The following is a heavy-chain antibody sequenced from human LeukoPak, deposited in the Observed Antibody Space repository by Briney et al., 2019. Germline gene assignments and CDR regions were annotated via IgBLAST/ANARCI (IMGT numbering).Heavy chain of an antibody. CDR2: IYSGGTT. CDR1: GFTVRSNY. J-gene: IGHJ4*02. V-gene: IGHV3-53*01. D-gene: IGHD2-2*03. CDR3: ILDVVVVPAAKNFDY. Sequence: GGSLRLSCAASGFTVRSNYMSWVRQAPGKGLEWVSIIYSGGTTYYADSVQGRFTISRDSSKNTLYLQMNSLKTEDTAVYYCILDVVVVPAAKNFDYWGQGTLVTVSS.